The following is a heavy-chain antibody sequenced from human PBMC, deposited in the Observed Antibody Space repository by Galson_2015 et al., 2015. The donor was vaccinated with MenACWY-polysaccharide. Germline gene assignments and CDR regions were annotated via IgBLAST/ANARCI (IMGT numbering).Heavy chain of an antibody. J-gene: IGHJ5*02. Sequence: SVKVSCKASGYTFTNYDVNWVRQATGQGLEWMGWMKTNSGNTGYAQKVPGRVTMTRTTSINTAYMELSSLKFEDTAVYYCARGLGIAAAGTGGSRWFDPWGQGTLVTVSS. CDR2: MKTNSGNT. CDR3: ARGLGIAAAGTGGSRWFDP. D-gene: IGHD6-13*01. CDR1: GYTFTNYD. V-gene: IGHV1-8*01.